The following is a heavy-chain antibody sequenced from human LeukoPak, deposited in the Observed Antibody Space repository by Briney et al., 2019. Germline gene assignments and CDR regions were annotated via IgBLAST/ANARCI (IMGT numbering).Heavy chain of an antibody. CDR3: ARSPSRGYYLDNFDY. V-gene: IGHV3-21*01. J-gene: IGHJ4*02. CDR1: GFTFSSYS. CDR2: ISSSSNYI. Sequence: GGSLRLSCAASGFTFSSYSMNWVRQAPGKGLEWVSSISSSSNYIYYADSVKGRFTISRDNAKNSLYLQMNSLRAEDTAVYYCARSPSRGYYLDNFDYWGQGTLVTVSS. D-gene: IGHD3-22*01.